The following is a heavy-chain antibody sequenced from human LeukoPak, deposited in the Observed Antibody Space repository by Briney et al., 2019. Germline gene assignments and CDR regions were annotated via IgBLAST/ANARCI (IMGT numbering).Heavy chain of an antibody. V-gene: IGHV1-2*02. J-gene: IGHJ4*02. CDR3: ARINYRPIIKFFDF. D-gene: IGHD4-11*01. CDR1: GYTFTGYY. CDR2: INPNSGGT. Sequence: ASVKVSCKASGYTFTGYYMHWVRQAPGQGLEWMGWINPNSGGTNYAQKFQGRVTMTRNTSISTAYMELSSLRSEDTAVYYCARINYRPIIKFFDFWGQGTLVTVSS.